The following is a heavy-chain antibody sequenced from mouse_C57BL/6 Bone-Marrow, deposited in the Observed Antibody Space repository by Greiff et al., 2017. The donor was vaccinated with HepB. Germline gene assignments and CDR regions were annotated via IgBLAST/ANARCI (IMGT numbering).Heavy chain of an antibody. CDR1: GFTFSDYY. J-gene: IGHJ1*03. D-gene: IGHD1-1*01. Sequence: EVHLVESGGGLVQPGGSLKLSCAASGFTFSDYYMYWVRQTPEKRLEWVAYISNGGGSTYYPDTVKGRFTISRDNAKNTLYLQMSRLKSEDTAMYYCARHAPYYYGSSYGYFDVWGTGTTVTVSS. CDR2: ISNGGGST. V-gene: IGHV5-12*01. CDR3: ARHAPYYYGSSYGYFDV.